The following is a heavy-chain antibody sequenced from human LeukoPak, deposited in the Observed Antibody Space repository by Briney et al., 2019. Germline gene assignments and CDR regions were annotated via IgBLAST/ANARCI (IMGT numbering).Heavy chain of an antibody. J-gene: IGHJ3*02. CDR1: GFTFSSYA. CDR3: AKDPWGYDYVWGSYRPTGAFDI. CDR2: ISGSGGST. Sequence: GGSLRLSCAASGFTFSSYAMSWVRQAPGKGLEWVPAISGSGGSTYYADSVKGRFTISRDNSKNTLYLQMNSLRAEDTAVYYCAKDPWGYDYVWGSYRPTGAFDIWGQGTMVTVSS. D-gene: IGHD3-16*02. V-gene: IGHV3-23*01.